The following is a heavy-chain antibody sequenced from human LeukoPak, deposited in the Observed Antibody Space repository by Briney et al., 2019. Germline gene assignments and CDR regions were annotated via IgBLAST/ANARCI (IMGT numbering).Heavy chain of an antibody. D-gene: IGHD6-6*01. CDR3: AKVTWESRPPDCNS. J-gene: IGHJ4*02. CDR1: GFTFSSHS. CDR2: IRGSGVPA. V-gene: IGHV3-23*01. Sequence: GGSLRLSCAASGFTFSSHSMAWVRQAPGKGLKRASVIRGSGVPALYADSVKRRFTISRDNFNNFVYLEMNSLRAEDTATYYCAKVTWESRPPDCNSWGPGTLVTVSS.